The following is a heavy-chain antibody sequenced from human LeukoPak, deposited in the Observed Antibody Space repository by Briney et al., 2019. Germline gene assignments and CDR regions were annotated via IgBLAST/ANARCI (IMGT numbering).Heavy chain of an antibody. CDR1: GFTFHDYA. CDR3: AKDSGNIRRHQKGYFQH. CDR2: ISWNSGSI. V-gene: IGHV3-9*01. Sequence: PGRSLRLSCAASGFTFHDYAMHWVRQAPGKGLEWVSGISWNSGSIGYADSVKGRFTISRDNAKNSLYLQMNSLRAEDTALYYCAKDSGNIRRHQKGYFQHWGQGTLVTVSS. D-gene: IGHD3-10*01. J-gene: IGHJ1*01.